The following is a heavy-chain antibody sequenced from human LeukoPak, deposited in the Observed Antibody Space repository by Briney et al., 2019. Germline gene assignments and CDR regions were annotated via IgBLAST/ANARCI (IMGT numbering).Heavy chain of an antibody. D-gene: IGHD3-22*01. J-gene: IGHJ5*02. Sequence: ASVKVSCKASGYTFTSYAMHWVRQAPGQRLEWMGWINAGNGNTKYSQKFQGRVTITRDTSASTAYVELSSLRSEDTAVYYCARARVLYDSSGYYPWGQGTLVTVSS. CDR3: ARARVLYDSSGYYP. CDR1: GYTFTSYA. CDR2: INAGNGNT. V-gene: IGHV1-3*01.